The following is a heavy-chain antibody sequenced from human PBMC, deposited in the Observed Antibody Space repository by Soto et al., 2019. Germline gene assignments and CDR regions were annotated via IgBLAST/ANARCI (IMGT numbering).Heavy chain of an antibody. D-gene: IGHD3-22*01. V-gene: IGHV3-21*01. CDR1: GFTFSSYS. J-gene: IGHJ4*02. CDR3: ARDRRVYDSSGYPRFDY. CDR2: ISSSSSYI. Sequence: GGSLRLSCAASGFTFSSYSMNWVRQAPGKGLEWVSSISSSSSYIYYADSVKGRFTISRDNAKNSLYLQMNSLRAEDTAVYYCARDRRVYDSSGYPRFDYWGQGT.